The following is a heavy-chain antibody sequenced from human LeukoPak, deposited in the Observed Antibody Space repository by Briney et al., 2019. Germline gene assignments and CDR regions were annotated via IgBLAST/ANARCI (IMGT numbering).Heavy chain of an antibody. CDR2: IYYSGST. V-gene: IGHV4-59*01. CDR1: GGSISSYY. J-gene: IGHJ4*02. D-gene: IGHD1-26*01. Sequence: PSETLSLTCTVSGGSISSYYWSWIRQPPGKGLEWIGYIYYSGSTNYNPSLKSRVTISVDTSKNQFSLELSSVTAADTAVYYCARARELLPNFDHWGQGTLVTVSS. CDR3: ARARELLPNFDH.